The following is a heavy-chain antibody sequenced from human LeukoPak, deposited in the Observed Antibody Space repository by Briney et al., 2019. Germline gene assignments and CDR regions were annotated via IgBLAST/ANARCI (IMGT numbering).Heavy chain of an antibody. V-gene: IGHV1-69*05. D-gene: IGHD6-13*01. CDR3: ARDRQAAAGPIYMDV. CDR1: GGTFSSYA. J-gene: IGHJ6*03. CDR2: IIPIFGTA. Sequence: SVKVSCKASGGTFSSYAISWVRQAPGQGLEWMGGIIPIFGTANYAQKFQGRVTITTDESTSTAYMELRSLRSDDTAVYHCARDRQAAAGPIYMDVWGKGTTVTVSS.